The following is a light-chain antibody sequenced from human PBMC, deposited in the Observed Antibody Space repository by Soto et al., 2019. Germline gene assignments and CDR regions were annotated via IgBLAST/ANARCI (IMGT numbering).Light chain of an antibody. V-gene: IGKV3-20*01. J-gene: IGKJ4*01. Sequence: EIVLTQSPGTLSLSPVERATLSCRASQSVSSDYLAWYQQKPGQALRLLIYGASSRATVIPDRFSGSGSGTDFTLTISRLEPEDFAVYYCQQYGSSPLTFGGGTKVEIK. CDR3: QQYGSSPLT. CDR2: GAS. CDR1: QSVSSDY.